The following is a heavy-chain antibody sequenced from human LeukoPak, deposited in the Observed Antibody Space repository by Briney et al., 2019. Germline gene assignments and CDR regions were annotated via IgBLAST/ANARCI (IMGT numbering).Heavy chain of an antibody. CDR3: ARWNAVTTSIDH. CDR1: GGSFSGYY. V-gene: IGHV4-34*01. Sequence: KSSETLSLTCAVYGGSFSGYYWSWIRQPPGKGLEWIGEINHSGSTNYNPSLKSRVTISVDTSKNQFSLNLGSVTAADTAVYYCARWNAVTTSIDHRGQGILVAVSS. J-gene: IGHJ4*02. CDR2: INHSGST. D-gene: IGHD4-17*01.